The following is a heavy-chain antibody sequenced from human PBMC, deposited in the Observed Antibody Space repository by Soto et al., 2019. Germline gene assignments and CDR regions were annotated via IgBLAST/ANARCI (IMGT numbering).Heavy chain of an antibody. CDR3: ARQHPLDSRVWYD. Sequence: GESLKISCKVFVDSFTGFWIGWVRQMPGKGLEWVASIYPRDSDIRYNPSFQGQVTISADRSTTTAYLQWSSLRASGTAIYYCARQHPLDSRVWYDWGQGTLVTVSS. D-gene: IGHD6-19*01. CDR1: VDSFTGFW. V-gene: IGHV5-51*01. CDR2: IYPRDSDI. J-gene: IGHJ4*02.